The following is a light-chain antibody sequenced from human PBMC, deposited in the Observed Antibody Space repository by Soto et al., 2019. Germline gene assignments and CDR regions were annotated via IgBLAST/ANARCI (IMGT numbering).Light chain of an antibody. J-gene: IGLJ1*01. CDR2: SND. CDR1: SSNIASNT. V-gene: IGLV1-44*01. CDR3: AYWDDSLNGHV. Sequence: QSVLTQPPSASGTPGQRVTVSCSGSSSNIASNTVNWYQQLPGTAPKLLIYSNDQRPSGVPDRFSASKSGTSASLAISGLQSEDEADYYCAYWDDSLNGHVFGTGTKVTVL.